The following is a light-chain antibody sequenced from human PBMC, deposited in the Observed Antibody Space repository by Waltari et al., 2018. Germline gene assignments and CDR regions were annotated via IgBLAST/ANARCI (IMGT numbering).Light chain of an antibody. J-gene: IGKJ1*01. V-gene: IGKV4-1*01. CDR2: WAS. CDR1: VLYSSNNKNY. Sequence: VLYSSNNKNYLAWYQQKPGQPPKLLIYWASTREAGVPDRFSGSGSGTDFTLTISSLQAEDVAVYYCQQYYSTPPRTFGQGTKVEIK. CDR3: QQYYSTPPRT.